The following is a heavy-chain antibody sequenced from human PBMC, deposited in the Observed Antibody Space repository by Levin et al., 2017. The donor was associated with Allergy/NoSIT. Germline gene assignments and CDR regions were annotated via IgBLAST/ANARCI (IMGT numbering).Heavy chain of an antibody. J-gene: IGHJ5*02. CDR1: IFNFRGYW. D-gene: IGHD2-8*01. CDR2: INQDGTEI. V-gene: IGHV3-7*03. Sequence: GGSLRLSCAASIFNFRGYWMTWVRQAPGKGLEWVANINQDGTEIYYVESVRGRFTISRDNVKDSLSLQMTNLRAEDTAVYYCARDGVPTNRTYGANWFALWGQGTQVSV. CDR3: ARDGVPTNRTYGANWFAL.